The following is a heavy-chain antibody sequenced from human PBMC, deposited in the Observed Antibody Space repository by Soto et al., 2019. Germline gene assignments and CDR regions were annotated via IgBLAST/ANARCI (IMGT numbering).Heavy chain of an antibody. CDR1: GFTFSSYA. V-gene: IGHV3-30-3*01. CDR3: AREGVAAAGTLDY. Sequence: QVQLVESGGGVVQPGRSLRLSCAASGFTFSSYAMHWVHQAPGKGLEWVAVISYDGSNKYYADSVKGRFTISRDNSKNTLYLQMNSLRAEDTAVYYCAREGVAAAGTLDYWGQGTLVTVSS. CDR2: ISYDGSNK. D-gene: IGHD6-13*01. J-gene: IGHJ4*02.